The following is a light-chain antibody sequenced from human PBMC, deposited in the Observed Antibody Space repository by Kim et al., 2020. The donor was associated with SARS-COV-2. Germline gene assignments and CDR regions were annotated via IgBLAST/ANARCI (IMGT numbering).Light chain of an antibody. Sequence: DIQMTQSPSTLSASIGDRVTITCRASQSISRWVAWYQQKPGKVPKLLIYDASSLESGVPSRFTGSGSGTEFTLTIRSLQPDDFATYYCQQYHTYWTFGQGTKVEIK. V-gene: IGKV1-5*01. CDR2: DAS. J-gene: IGKJ1*01. CDR1: QSISRW. CDR3: QQYHTYWT.